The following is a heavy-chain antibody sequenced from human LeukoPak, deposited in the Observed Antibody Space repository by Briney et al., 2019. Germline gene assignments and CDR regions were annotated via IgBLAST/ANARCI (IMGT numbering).Heavy chain of an antibody. Sequence: GGSLRLSCAASGFTFSNYAMSWVRQAPGKGLEWVSAISGSGGSTYYADSVKGRFTISRDNSKNTLYLQMNSLRAEDTAVYYCAKGKRQTSRGEYGMDVWGQGTTVTVSS. V-gene: IGHV3-23*01. CDR3: AKGKRQTSRGEYGMDV. CDR2: ISGSGGST. D-gene: IGHD3-10*01. J-gene: IGHJ6*02. CDR1: GFTFSNYA.